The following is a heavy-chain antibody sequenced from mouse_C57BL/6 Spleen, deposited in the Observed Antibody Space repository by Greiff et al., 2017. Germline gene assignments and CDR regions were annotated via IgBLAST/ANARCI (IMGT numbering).Heavy chain of an antibody. D-gene: IGHD2-2*01. V-gene: IGHV1-15*01. Sequence: QVQLKQSGAELVRPGASVTLSCKASGYAFTDYEMHWVKQTPVHGLEWIGAIGPETGGTAYNQKFKGKAILTADKSSSTAYIVLRSLTSEDSTVYYCTSYGYDGAYWGQGTLVTVSA. CDR3: TSYGYDGAY. J-gene: IGHJ3*01. CDR1: GYAFTDYE. CDR2: IGPETGGT.